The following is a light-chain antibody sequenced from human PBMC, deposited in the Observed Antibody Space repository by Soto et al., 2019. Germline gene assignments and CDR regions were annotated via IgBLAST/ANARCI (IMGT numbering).Light chain of an antibody. CDR3: QQYKTSLLT. CDR1: QDISNH. CDR2: DAS. J-gene: IGKJ4*01. V-gene: IGKV1-5*01. Sequence: DIQLTQATSSLSASLGDRVTITCQASQDISNHLNWYQQKPGKAPKLLMYDASSLESGVSSRFSGSGSGTEFTLIISSLQPDDFATYYCQQYKTSLLTFGGGTKVDIK.